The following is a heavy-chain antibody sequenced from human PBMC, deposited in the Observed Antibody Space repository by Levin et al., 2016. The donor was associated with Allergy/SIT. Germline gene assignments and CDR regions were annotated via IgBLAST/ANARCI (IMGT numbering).Heavy chain of an antibody. CDR2: INHSGST. V-gene: IGHV4-34*01. D-gene: IGHD3-22*01. J-gene: IGHJ6*02. CDR3: ARAHYYDSSGYGMDV. Sequence: WIRQPPGKGLEWIGEINHSGSTNYNPSLKSRVTISVDTSKNQFSLKLSSVTAADTAVYYCARAHYYDSSGYGMDVWGQGTTVTVSS.